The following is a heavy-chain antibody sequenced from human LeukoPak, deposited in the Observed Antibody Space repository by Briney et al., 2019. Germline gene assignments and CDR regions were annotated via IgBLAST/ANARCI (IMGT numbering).Heavy chain of an antibody. Sequence: SETLSLTCAVYGGSFSGYYWSWIRQPPGKGLEWIGEINHSGSTYYNPSLKSRVTISVDTSKNQFSLKLSSVTAADTAVYYCASATDYDILTGHYPLPPRGYYYYGMDVWGKGTTVTVSS. CDR3: ASATDYDILTGHYPLPPRGYYYYGMDV. CDR2: INHSGST. V-gene: IGHV4-34*01. J-gene: IGHJ6*04. CDR1: GGSFSGYY. D-gene: IGHD3-9*01.